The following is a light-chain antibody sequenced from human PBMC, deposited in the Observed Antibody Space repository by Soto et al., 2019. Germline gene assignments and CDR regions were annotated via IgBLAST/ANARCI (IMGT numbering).Light chain of an antibody. V-gene: IGLV2-23*01. CDR1: SSAVGRYNL. J-gene: IGLJ2*01. CDR3: CSYAGGTSVV. Sequence: QSALTQPASVSGSLGQSITISCTGSSSAVGRYNLVSWYQQHPGKAPKLLIYEDIERPSGVSNRFSGSKSGNTASLTISGLQTEDEADYYCCSYAGGTSVVFGGGTKLTVL. CDR2: EDI.